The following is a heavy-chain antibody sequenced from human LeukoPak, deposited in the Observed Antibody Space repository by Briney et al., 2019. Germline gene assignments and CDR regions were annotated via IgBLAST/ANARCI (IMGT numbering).Heavy chain of an antibody. V-gene: IGHV3-21*01. CDR3: ASSCSGGSCYSLRWFDP. CDR2: ISSSSSYI. D-gene: IGHD2-15*01. CDR1: GFTFSSYS. J-gene: IGHJ5*02. Sequence: GGSLRLSCAASGFTFSSYSMNWVRQAPGKGLEWVSSISSSSSYIYYADSVKGRFTISRDNAKNSLYLQMNSLRAEDTAVYYCASSCSGGSCYSLRWFDPWGQGTLVTVSS.